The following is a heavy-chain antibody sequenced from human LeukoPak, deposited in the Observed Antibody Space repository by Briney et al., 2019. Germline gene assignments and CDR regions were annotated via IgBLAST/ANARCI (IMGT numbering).Heavy chain of an antibody. CDR1: GFTFSSYA. CDR3: AKDSGSGYYYVEAFDY. CDR2: ISGSGGST. Sequence: GGSLRLSCAASGFTFSSYAMSWVRQAPGKGLEWVSAISGSGGSTYYADSVKGRFTISRDNSKNTLYLQMNSLRAEDTAVYYCAKDSGSGYYYVEAFDYWGQGTLVTVSS. J-gene: IGHJ4*02. V-gene: IGHV3-23*01. D-gene: IGHD3-22*01.